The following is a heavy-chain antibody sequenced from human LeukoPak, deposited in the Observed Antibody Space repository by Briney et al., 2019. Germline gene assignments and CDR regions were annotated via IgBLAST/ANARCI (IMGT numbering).Heavy chain of an antibody. V-gene: IGHV4-59*01. Sequence: SETLSLTCTVSGGSISSYYWSWIRQPPGKGLEWIGYIYYSGSTNYNPSLKSRVTISVDTSKNQFSLKLSSVTAADTAVYYCARVRFEGYYMDVWGKGTTVTVSS. CDR3: ARVRFEGYYMDV. D-gene: IGHD3-16*01. CDR1: GGSISSYY. J-gene: IGHJ6*03. CDR2: IYYSGST.